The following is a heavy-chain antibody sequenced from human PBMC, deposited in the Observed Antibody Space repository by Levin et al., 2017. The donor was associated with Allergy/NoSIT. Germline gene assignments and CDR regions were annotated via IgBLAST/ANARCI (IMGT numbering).Heavy chain of an antibody. CDR2: INPNSGGT. V-gene: IGHV1-2*02. D-gene: IGHD3-16*02. CDR1: GYTFTGYY. Sequence: ASVKVSCKASGYTFTGYYMHWVRQAPGQGLEWMGWINPNSGGTNYAQKFQGRVTMTRDTSISTAYMELSRLRSDDTAVYYCARSMFGGVLVQASWGQGTLVTVSS. J-gene: IGHJ5*02. CDR3: ARSMFGGVLVQAS.